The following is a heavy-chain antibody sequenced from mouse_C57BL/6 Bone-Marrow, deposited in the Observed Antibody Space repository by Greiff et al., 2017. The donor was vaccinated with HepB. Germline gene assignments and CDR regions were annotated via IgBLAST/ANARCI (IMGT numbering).Heavy chain of an antibody. CDR3: ARIYGSSPKRYFDV. J-gene: IGHJ1*03. D-gene: IGHD1-1*01. CDR2: ISNGGGST. CDR1: GFTFSDYY. Sequence: EVMLVESGGGLVQPGGSLKLSCAASGFTFSDYYMYWVRQTPEKRLEWVAYISNGGGSTYYPDTVKGRFTISRDNAKNTLYLQMSRLKSEDTAMYYCARIYGSSPKRYFDVWGTGTTVTVSS. V-gene: IGHV5-12*01.